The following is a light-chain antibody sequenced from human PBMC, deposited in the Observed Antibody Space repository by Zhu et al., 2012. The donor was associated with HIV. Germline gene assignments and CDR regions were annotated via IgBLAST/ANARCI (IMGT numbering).Light chain of an antibody. Sequence: EIVLTQSPGTLSLSPGESATLSCRASQSVRNRYLAWYQQRPGEAPRLLIFGATNRATDISDFTLTISRLEPEDFAVYFCQQYADSPQITFGQGTRLEIK. J-gene: IGKJ5*01. CDR1: QSVRNRY. CDR2: GAT. V-gene: IGKV3-20*01. CDR3: QQYADSPQIT.